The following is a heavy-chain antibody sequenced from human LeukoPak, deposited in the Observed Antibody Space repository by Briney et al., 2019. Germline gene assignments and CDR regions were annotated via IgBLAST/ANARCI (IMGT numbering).Heavy chain of an antibody. V-gene: IGHV3-48*04. CDR3: ARDPQTDFWSGYFYDY. CDR2: ISSSGNTK. J-gene: IGHJ4*02. Sequence: PGGSLRLSCAASGFTFSRYTMNWVRQAPGKGLEWVSYISSSGNTKYYADSVRGRFTISRDNAKNSLYLQMNSLRAEDTAVYYCARDPQTDFWSGYFYDYWGQGTLVTVSP. D-gene: IGHD3-3*01. CDR1: GFTFSRYT.